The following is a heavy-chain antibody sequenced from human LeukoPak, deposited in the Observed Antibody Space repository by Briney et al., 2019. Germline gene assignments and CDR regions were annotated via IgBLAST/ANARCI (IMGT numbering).Heavy chain of an antibody. CDR2: MNPNSGNT. D-gene: IGHD3-10*01. V-gene: IGHV1-8*01. J-gene: IGHJ6*03. CDR3: ARGRGVRGFIIGPYYYYYMDV. Sequence: ASVKVSCKASGYTFTSYDINWVRQATGQGLEWMGWMNPNSGNTGYAQKFQGRVTMTRNTSISTAYMELSSLRSEDTAVYYCARGRGVRGFIIGPYYYYYMDVWGKGTTVTISS. CDR1: GYTFTSYD.